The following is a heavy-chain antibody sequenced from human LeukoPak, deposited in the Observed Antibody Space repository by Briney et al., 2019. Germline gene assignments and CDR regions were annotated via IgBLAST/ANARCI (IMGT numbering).Heavy chain of an antibody. Sequence: NASETLSLTCTVSGGSISSSSYYWGWIRQPPGKGLEWIRSIYYSGSTYYNPSLKSRVAISVDTSKNQFSLKLSSVTAADTAVYYCARHFRDSSGYYNWFDPWGQGTLVTVSS. V-gene: IGHV4-39*01. J-gene: IGHJ5*02. D-gene: IGHD3-22*01. CDR1: GGSISSSSYY. CDR2: IYYSGST. CDR3: ARHFRDSSGYYNWFDP.